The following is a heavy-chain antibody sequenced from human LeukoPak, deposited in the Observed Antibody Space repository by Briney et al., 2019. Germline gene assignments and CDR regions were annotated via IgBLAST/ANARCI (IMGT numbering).Heavy chain of an antibody. D-gene: IGHD1-26*01. CDR1: GGSISYYN. V-gene: IGHV4-59*01. CDR2: ISDSGRT. J-gene: IGHJ4*02. CDR3: ARVDGSSGY. Sequence: PPETLSLTCTVSGGSISYYNWTWIRQPPGKGLEWIGYISDSGRTSYNPSLKSRVAISVDTSRTQFSLKLTSVTAADTAVYYCARVDGSSGYWGQGTLVTVSS.